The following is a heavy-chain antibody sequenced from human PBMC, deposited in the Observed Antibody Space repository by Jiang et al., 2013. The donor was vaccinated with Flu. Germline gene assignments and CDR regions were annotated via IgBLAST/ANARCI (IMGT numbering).Heavy chain of an antibody. Sequence: SGAEVKNPGASLKVSCKASGYTFTTYFMHWVRQAPGQGLEWMGVIHPPTGTTGYAQKFQGRVTMTTDTSTNTLYMELSSLRSEDTAVYYCARDSDSGWFSPDLWGQGTPVIVSS. CDR2: IHPPTGTT. V-gene: IGHV1-46*01. CDR3: ARDSDSGWFSPDL. CDR1: GYTFTTYF. D-gene: IGHD6-19*01. J-gene: IGHJ5*02.